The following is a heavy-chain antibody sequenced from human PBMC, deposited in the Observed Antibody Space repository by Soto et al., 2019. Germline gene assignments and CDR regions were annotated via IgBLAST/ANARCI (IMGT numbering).Heavy chain of an antibody. V-gene: IGHV4-59*01. CDR3: ARDHYDFWSGPSRDYYMDV. J-gene: IGHJ6*03. CDR1: GGSISSYY. Sequence: PSETLSLTCTVSGGSISSYYWSWIRQPPGKGLEWIGYIYYSGSTNYNPSLKSRVTMTTDTSTSTAYMELRSLRSDDTAVYYCARDHYDFWSGPSRDYYMDVWGKGTTVTVSS. CDR2: IYYSGST. D-gene: IGHD3-3*01.